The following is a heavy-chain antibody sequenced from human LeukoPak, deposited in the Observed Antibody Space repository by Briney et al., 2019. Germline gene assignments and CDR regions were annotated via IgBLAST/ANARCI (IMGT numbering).Heavy chain of an antibody. CDR2: IYYSGST. D-gene: IGHD3-22*01. Sequence: SETLSLTCTVSGGSISSYFWSWVRQTPGKGLEWIGYIYYSGSTNYNPSLKSRVTISVDTSKNQFSLKLSSVTAADTAVYYCARVYDSSGYLWGRLVDIWGQGTMVTVSS. CDR1: GGSISSYF. V-gene: IGHV4-59*01. J-gene: IGHJ3*02. CDR3: ARVYDSSGYLWGRLVDI.